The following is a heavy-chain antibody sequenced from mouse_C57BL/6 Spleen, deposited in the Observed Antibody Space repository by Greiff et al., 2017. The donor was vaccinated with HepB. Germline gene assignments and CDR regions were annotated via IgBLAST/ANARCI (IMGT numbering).Heavy chain of an antibody. CDR1: GFTFSDYG. V-gene: IGHV5-17*01. D-gene: IGHD3-2*02. CDR3: ARRYSSGYRGYYFDY. CDR2: ISSGSSTI. J-gene: IGHJ2*01. Sequence: EVQLVESGGGLVKPGGSLKLSCAASGFTFSDYGMHWVRQAPEKGLEWVAYISSGSSTIYYADTVKGRFTISRDNAKNTLFLQMTSLRSEDTAMYYCARRYSSGYRGYYFDYWGQGTTLTVSS.